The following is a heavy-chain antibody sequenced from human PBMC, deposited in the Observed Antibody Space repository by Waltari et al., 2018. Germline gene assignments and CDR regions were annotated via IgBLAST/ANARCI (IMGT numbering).Heavy chain of an antibody. CDR2: INDRGDIT. V-gene: IGHV3-23*01. CDR1: GFTFSRFA. Sequence: EMQLLESGGGLVQPGGSLRLSCAASGFTFSRFAMNWVRQAPGKGLEVVSIINDRGDITNTADSLKGRFTVSRDNSRDTLYLHMNNLTAEDTAVYYCATRNYLDSWGRGALVTVSS. J-gene: IGHJ4*02. CDR3: ATRNYLDS.